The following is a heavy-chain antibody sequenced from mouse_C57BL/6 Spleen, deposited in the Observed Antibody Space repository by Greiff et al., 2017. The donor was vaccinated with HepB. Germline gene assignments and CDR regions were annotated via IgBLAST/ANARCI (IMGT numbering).Heavy chain of an antibody. CDR3: AREDYGSSYPYYFDY. CDR1: GFTFSSYA. J-gene: IGHJ2*01. V-gene: IGHV5-4*01. D-gene: IGHD1-1*01. Sequence: EVKLMESGGGLVKPGGSLKLSCAASGFTFSSYAMSWVRQTPEKRLEWVATISDGGSYTYYPDNVKGRFTISRDNAKNNLYLQMSHLKSEDTAMYYCAREDYGSSYPYYFDYWGQGTTLTVSS. CDR2: ISDGGSYT.